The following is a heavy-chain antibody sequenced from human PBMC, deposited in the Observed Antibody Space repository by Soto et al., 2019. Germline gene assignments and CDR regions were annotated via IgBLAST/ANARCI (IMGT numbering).Heavy chain of an antibody. CDR2: IRASGETT. J-gene: IGHJ6*02. CDR1: GFTFSTFA. D-gene: IGHD3-16*01. CDR3: ATGELGKYYYYGSDI. Sequence: GGSLRLSCAASGFTFSTFAMSWVRQAPGKGLEWVSTIRASGETTYYADSVKGRFTISRDNSKNTLYLQMNSLRAEDTALYYCATGELGKYYYYGSDIWGQGTTVTVSS. V-gene: IGHV3-23*01.